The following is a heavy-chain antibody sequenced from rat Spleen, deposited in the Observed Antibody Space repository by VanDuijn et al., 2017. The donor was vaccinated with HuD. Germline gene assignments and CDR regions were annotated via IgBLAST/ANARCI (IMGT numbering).Heavy chain of an antibody. CDR1: GFTYSNYV. CDR2: ISTGGGNT. J-gene: IGHJ2*01. D-gene: IGHD1-9*01. CDR3: ARRHYGYTDYFDY. Sequence: EVQLVESGGGLVQPGRSMSLSCAASGFTYSNYVMAWVRQAPTKGLEWVASISTGGGNTYYRDSVKGRFTISRDNAKSTLSLQMDSLRSEDTATYYCARRHYGYTDYFDYWGQGVMVTVSS. V-gene: IGHV5-25*01.